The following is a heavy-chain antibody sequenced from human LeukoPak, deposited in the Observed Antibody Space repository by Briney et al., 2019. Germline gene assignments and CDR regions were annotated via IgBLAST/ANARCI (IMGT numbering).Heavy chain of an antibody. J-gene: IGHJ5*02. CDR1: GGTFSSYA. CDR2: IIPILGIA. CDR3: ARVGVVPAPFDP. Sequence: SVKVSCKASGGTFSSYAISWVRQAPGQGLEWMGRIIPILGIANYAQKFQGRVTITADKSTSTAYMELSSLRSEDTAVYYCARVGVVPAPFDPWGQGTLVTVSS. D-gene: IGHD2-2*01. V-gene: IGHV1-69*04.